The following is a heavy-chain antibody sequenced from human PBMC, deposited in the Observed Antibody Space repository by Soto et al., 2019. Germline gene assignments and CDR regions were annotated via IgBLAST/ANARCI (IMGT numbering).Heavy chain of an antibody. CDR2: ISAYNGNT. Sequence: ASVKVSCKASGYTFTSYGISWVRQAPGQGLEWMGWISAYNGNTNYAQKLQGRVTMTTDTSTSTAYMELRSLRSDDTAVYYCARDVLRFLEWPYNWFDPWGQGTLVNVSS. D-gene: IGHD3-3*01. J-gene: IGHJ5*02. V-gene: IGHV1-18*01. CDR3: ARDVLRFLEWPYNWFDP. CDR1: GYTFTSYG.